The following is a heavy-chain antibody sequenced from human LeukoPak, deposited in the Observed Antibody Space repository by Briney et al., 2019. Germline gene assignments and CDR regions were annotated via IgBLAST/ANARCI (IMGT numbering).Heavy chain of an antibody. CDR2: IYPGDSDT. CDR1: GYSFTNYW. D-gene: IGHD6-13*01. Sequence: GESLKISCKGSGYSFTNYWIGWVRQMPGKGLEWMGIIYPGDSDTRYSPSFQGQVTISADKSISTAYLQWSSLKASDTAMYHCARQVAVATDAFDIWGQGTMVTVSS. J-gene: IGHJ3*02. V-gene: IGHV5-51*01. CDR3: ARQVAVATDAFDI.